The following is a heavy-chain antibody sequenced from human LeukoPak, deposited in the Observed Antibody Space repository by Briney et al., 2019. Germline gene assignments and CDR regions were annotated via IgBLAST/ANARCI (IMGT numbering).Heavy chain of an antibody. CDR2: IIPILGIA. V-gene: IGHV1-69*04. CDR3: ARSSIAARRYNWFDP. Sequence: SVKVSCKASGGTFSSYAISWVRQAPGQGLEWMGRIIPILGIANYAQKFQGRVTITADKSTSTAYMELSSLRSEDTAVYYCARSSIAARRYNWFDPWGQGTLVTVSS. J-gene: IGHJ5*02. CDR1: GGTFSSYA. D-gene: IGHD6-6*01.